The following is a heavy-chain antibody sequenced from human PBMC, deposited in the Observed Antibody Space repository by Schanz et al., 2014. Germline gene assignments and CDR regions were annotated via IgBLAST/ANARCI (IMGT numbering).Heavy chain of an antibody. CDR3: AWAAYGGYTSTPLRY. Sequence: QVQLVQSGAEVKKPGASVKVSCKASGYTFISYFIHWVRQAPGQGLEWMGIINPTGGSTSYAQRFQGRVTVTRDTSTSTVYMELSSLRSEDTAVYYCAWAAYGGYTSTPLRYWGQGTLVTVSS. D-gene: IGHD5-12*01. J-gene: IGHJ4*02. CDR2: INPTGGST. CDR1: GYTFISYF. V-gene: IGHV1-46*01.